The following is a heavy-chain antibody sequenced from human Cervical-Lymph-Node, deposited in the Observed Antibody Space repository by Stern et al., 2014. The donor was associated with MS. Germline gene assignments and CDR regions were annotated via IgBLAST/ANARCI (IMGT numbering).Heavy chain of an antibody. Sequence: QVTLRESGPALVKPTQTLTLTCTFSGFSLSATRMRVSWIRQPPGKALEWLARIDWDDDKFYSTSLRTRLAVSKDTSKNQVVLTMTNMDPVDTATYYCARIGPKAGATDFDYWGQGTLVTVSS. V-gene: IGHV2-70*04. CDR1: GFSLSATRMR. CDR2: IDWDDDK. J-gene: IGHJ4*02. CDR3: ARIGPKAGATDFDY. D-gene: IGHD1-26*01.